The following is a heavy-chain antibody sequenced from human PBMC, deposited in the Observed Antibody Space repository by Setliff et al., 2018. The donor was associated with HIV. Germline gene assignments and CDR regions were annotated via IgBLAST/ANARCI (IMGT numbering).Heavy chain of an antibody. CDR1: GYTFTDFY. D-gene: IGHD3-22*01. J-gene: IGHJ4*02. CDR2: FNPKSGGP. CDR3: ATSSGYYSTFDR. V-gene: IGHV1-2*02. Sequence: ASVKVSCKASGYTFTDFYIFWVRQAPGGGLEWMGWFNPKSGGPNYAQKFQGRVTMTSDTSITAAYMEMTGLRSDDTAVYYCATSSGYYSTFDRWGQGTRVTVSS.